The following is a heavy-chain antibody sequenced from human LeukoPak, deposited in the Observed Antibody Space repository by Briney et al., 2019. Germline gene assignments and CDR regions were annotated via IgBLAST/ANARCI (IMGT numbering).Heavy chain of an antibody. CDR3: ATTYHRNDEDEY. J-gene: IGHJ4*02. Sequence: SETLSLTCTVSGGSLSSSSYYWGWIRQPPGKGLEWIGSIYYSGSTYYNPSLKSRVTISVDTSKNQFSLKLSSVTAADTAVYYCATTYHRNDEDEYWGQGTLVTVSS. CDR2: IYYSGST. D-gene: IGHD1-1*01. V-gene: IGHV4-39*07. CDR1: GGSLSSSSYY.